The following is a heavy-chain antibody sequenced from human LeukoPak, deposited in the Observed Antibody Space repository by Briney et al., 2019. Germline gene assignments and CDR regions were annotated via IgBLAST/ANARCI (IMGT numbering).Heavy chain of an antibody. CDR3: ARDDYGDYVFDY. J-gene: IGHJ4*02. CDR1: GFTFSDYY. D-gene: IGHD4-17*01. Sequence: PGGSLRLSCAASGFTFSDYYMSWIRQAPGKGLEWVSYISSSSSYTNYADSVKGRFTISRGNAKNSLYLQMNSLRAEDTAVYYCARDDYGDYVFDYWGQGTLVTVSS. V-gene: IGHV3-11*05. CDR2: ISSSSSYT.